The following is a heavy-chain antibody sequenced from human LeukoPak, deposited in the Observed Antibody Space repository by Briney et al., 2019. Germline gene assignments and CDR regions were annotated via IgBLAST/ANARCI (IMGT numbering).Heavy chain of an antibody. CDR2: IYTSGST. CDR3: AREDYDILTTEFDP. J-gene: IGHJ5*02. Sequence: SQTLSLTCTVSGGSISSGSYYWSWIRQPAGKGLEWIGRIYTSGSTNYNPSLKSRVTISVDTSKTQFSLKLSSVTAADTAVYYCAREDYDILTTEFDPWGQGTLVTVSS. CDR1: GGSISSGSYY. D-gene: IGHD3-9*01. V-gene: IGHV4-61*02.